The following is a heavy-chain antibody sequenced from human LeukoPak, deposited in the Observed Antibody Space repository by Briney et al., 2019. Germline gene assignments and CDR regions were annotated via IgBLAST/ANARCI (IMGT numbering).Heavy chain of an antibody. Sequence: GGSLRLSCAASGFIFSRYGMSWVRRAPGKGLEWVSTISGSGGSTKYADSVKGRFIISRDNSKNTLYLQMNSLRAEDTAVYYCAKDRELPKHGDAFHIWGQGTMVIVSS. D-gene: IGHD1-26*01. V-gene: IGHV3-23*01. J-gene: IGHJ3*02. CDR3: AKDRELPKHGDAFHI. CDR2: ISGSGGST. CDR1: GFIFSRYG.